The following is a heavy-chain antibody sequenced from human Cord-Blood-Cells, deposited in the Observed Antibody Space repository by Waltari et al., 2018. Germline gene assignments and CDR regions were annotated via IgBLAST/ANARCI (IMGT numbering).Heavy chain of an antibody. CDR1: GGSFSGYF. D-gene: IGHD6-13*01. CDR3: ARLHSAAAAGTDY. Sequence: VQPQQCGAGLLPTSETLSLTCAVYGGSFSGYFWIWIRQPPGKGLEWIGEINHSGSTNYNPSLKSRVTISVDTSKNQFSLKLSSVTAADTAVYYCARLHSAAAAGTDYWGQGTLVTVSS. CDR2: INHSGST. J-gene: IGHJ4*02. V-gene: IGHV4-34*01.